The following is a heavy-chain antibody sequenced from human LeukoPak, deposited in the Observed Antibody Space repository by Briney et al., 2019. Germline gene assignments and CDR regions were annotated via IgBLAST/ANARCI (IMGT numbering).Heavy chain of an antibody. J-gene: IGHJ4*02. CDR2: VWHDGVNK. D-gene: IGHD3-10*01. CDR1: GFTFNSYG. CDR3: AREWFGEYLGRRAFDC. Sequence: PGGSLRLSCVASGFTFNSYGMHWVRQAPGRGLEWVAVVWHDGVNKYYADSVKGRFTISRDNSKNTLYLQMNSLRAEDTAVYYCAREWFGEYLGRRAFDCWGPGALVTVSS. V-gene: IGHV3-33*01.